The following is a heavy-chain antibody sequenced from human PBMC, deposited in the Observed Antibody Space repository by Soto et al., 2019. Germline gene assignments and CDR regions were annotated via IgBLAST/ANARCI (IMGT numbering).Heavy chain of an antibody. CDR3: TKGGIPRRYNIPKVDFDY. J-gene: IGHJ4*02. Sequence: PGGSLRLSCAASGFIFSNYPMSRVRQAPGRGLEWVSAISGSGATTYYPDSVMGRFTISRDNSKNTLYLQMNNLRADDTAVYYCTKGGIPRRYNIPKVDFDYLGQGSLITVYS. D-gene: IGHD1-1*01. CDR1: GFIFSNYP. V-gene: IGHV3-23*01. CDR2: ISGSGATT.